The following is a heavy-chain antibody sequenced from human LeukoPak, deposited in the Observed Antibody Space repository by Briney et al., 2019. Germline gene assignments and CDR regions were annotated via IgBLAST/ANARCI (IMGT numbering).Heavy chain of an antibody. CDR1: GYTFTGYY. D-gene: IGHD3-22*01. V-gene: IGHV1-2*04. CDR3: ARDYAPYYYDSSGYSPYYYGMDV. J-gene: IGHJ6*02. Sequence: GASVKVSCKASGYTFTGYYMHWVRQAPGQGLEWMGWINPNSGGTNYAQKFQGWVTMTRDTSISTAYMELSRLRSDDTAVYYCARDYAPYYYDSSGYSPYYYGMDVWGQGTTVTVSS. CDR2: INPNSGGT.